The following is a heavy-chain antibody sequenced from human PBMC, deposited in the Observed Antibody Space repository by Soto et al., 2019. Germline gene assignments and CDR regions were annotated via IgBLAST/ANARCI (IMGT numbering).Heavy chain of an antibody. CDR1: GFTVSSNY. V-gene: IGHV3-66*01. CDR2: IYSGGST. D-gene: IGHD3-3*01. J-gene: IGHJ3*02. Sequence: GSLRLSCAASGFTVSSNYISWVRQAPGKGLEWVSVIYSGGSTYYADSVKGRFTISRDNSKNTLYLQMNSLRAEDTAVYYCARVLEQFDSFDIWGQGTMVTVSS. CDR3: ARVLEQFDSFDI.